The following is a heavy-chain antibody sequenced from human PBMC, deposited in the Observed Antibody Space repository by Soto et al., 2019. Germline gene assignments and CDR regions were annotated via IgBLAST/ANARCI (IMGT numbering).Heavy chain of an antibody. J-gene: IGHJ6*03. CDR3: ASSTDDYYYYYMDV. CDR1: GFTFGSYS. CDR2: ISSSSSTI. Sequence: GGSLRLSCAASGFTFGSYSMNWVRQAPGKGLEWVSYISSSSSTIYYADSVKGRFTISRDNAKNSLYLQMNSLRAEDTAVYYCASSTDDYYYYYMDVWGKGTTVTVSS. V-gene: IGHV3-48*01. D-gene: IGHD4-17*01.